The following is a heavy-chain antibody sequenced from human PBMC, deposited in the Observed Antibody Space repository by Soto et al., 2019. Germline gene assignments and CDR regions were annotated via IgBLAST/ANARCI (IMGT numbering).Heavy chain of an antibody. J-gene: IGHJ5*01. Sequence: GGSLRLSCAASGFTFSRYWLSWVRQAPGKGLEWVANIKHDGSEQYYLESVKGRFTISRDSAKNSLYPQMNSLRAEDAALYYCTRDDEVFFEAWGQGTLVTVSS. CDR2: IKHDGSEQ. D-gene: IGHD3-3*01. V-gene: IGHV3-7*01. CDR3: TRDDEVFFEA. CDR1: GFTFSRYW.